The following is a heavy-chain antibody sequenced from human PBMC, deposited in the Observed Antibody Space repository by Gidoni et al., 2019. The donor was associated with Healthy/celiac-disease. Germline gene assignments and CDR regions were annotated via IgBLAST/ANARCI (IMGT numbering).Heavy chain of an antibody. CDR2: IYYSGST. D-gene: IGHD6-13*01. J-gene: IGHJ4*02. Sequence: QVQLQDSGPGLAKPAETLSLTCTVSGGPISSYYWSWIRQPPGKGLEWIGYIYYSGSTNYNPSLKSRVTISVDTSKNQFSLKLSSVTAADTAVYYCARVRGSSWYKVDYWGQGTLVTVSS. CDR1: GGPISSYY. V-gene: IGHV4-59*01. CDR3: ARVRGSSWYKVDY.